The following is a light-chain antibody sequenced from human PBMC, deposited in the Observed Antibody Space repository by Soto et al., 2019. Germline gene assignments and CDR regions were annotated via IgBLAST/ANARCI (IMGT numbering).Light chain of an antibody. CDR3: QQYYSSPYT. V-gene: IGKV4-1*01. J-gene: IGKJ2*01. CDR2: WAS. CDR1: QNVLYSSNNKNY. Sequence: DIVMTQSPDSLAVSLGERATINCKSSQNVLYSSNNKNYLAWYQQKPGQPPKLLIYWASTRESGVPDRFSGSESGTDFTLTISSLQAEDVAVYYCQQYYSSPYTFGQGTKVEIK.